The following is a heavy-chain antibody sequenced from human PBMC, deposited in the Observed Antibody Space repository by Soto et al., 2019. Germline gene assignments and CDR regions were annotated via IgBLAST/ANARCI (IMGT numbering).Heavy chain of an antibody. V-gene: IGHV1-69*12. CDR2: IIPIFGTA. D-gene: IGHD3-10*01. CDR1: GGTFSSYA. CDR3: RFGELYDYGMDV. Sequence: QVQLVQSGAEVKKPGSSVKVSCKASGGTFSSYAISWVRQAPGQGLEWMGGIIPIFGTANYAQKFQGRVXIXAXXSTSTAYMELSSLRSEDTAVYYCRFGELYDYGMDVWGQGTTVTVSS. J-gene: IGHJ6*02.